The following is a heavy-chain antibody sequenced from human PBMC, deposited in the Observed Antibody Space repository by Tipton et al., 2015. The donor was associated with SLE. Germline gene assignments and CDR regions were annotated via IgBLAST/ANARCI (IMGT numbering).Heavy chain of an antibody. J-gene: IGHJ3*02. Sequence: QLVQSGAEVKKPGSSVKVSCKASGGTFSSYAISWVRQAPGQGLEWMGGIIPIFGTANYAQKFQGRVTITADESTSTAYMELSSLRSDDTAVYYCAQGIAVAGADAFDIWGQGTMVTVSS. D-gene: IGHD6-19*01. CDR1: GGTFSSYA. V-gene: IGHV1-69*01. CDR3: AQGIAVAGADAFDI. CDR2: IIPIFGTA.